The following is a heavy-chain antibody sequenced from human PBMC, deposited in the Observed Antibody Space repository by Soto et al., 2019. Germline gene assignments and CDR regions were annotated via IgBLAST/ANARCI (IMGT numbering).Heavy chain of an antibody. D-gene: IGHD1-7*01. Sequence: GGSLRLSCAASGFTFDDYAMHWVRQAPGKGLEWVSGISGNSGSIGYADSVKGRFTISRDNSKNTLYLQMNSLRAEDTAVYYCAKLPAKNYYYFDYWGQGTLVTVSS. V-gene: IGHV3-9*01. CDR1: GFTFDDYA. CDR3: AKLPAKNYYYFDY. J-gene: IGHJ4*02. CDR2: ISGNSGSI.